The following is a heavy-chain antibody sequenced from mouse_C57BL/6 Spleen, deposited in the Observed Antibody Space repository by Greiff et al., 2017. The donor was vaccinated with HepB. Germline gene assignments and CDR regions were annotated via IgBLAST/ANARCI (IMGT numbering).Heavy chain of an antibody. Sequence: VQLQQSVAELVRPGASVKLSCTASGFNFKNTYMHWVKQRPEQGLEWIGRIDPANGNTKYAPKFQSKATITADTSSNKAYLQLSSLTSEDTAIYYCARFAYWGQGTLVTVSA. V-gene: IGHV14-3*01. CDR3: ARFAY. CDR1: GFNFKNTY. CDR2: IDPANGNT. J-gene: IGHJ3*01.